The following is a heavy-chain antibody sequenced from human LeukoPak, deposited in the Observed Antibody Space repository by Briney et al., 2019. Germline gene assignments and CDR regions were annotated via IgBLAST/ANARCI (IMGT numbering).Heavy chain of an antibody. V-gene: IGHV4-59*01. J-gene: IGHJ5*02. CDR1: GGSISSYY. CDR2: IHYSRST. D-gene: IGHD6-25*01. Sequence: SETLSLTCTVSGGSISSYYWTWIRQPPGKGLEWIGYIHYSRSTDYNPSLKSRVTISVDTSKNQFSLRLNSVTAADTAVCYCARDQRWFDPWGQGTLVTVSS. CDR3: ARDQRWFDP.